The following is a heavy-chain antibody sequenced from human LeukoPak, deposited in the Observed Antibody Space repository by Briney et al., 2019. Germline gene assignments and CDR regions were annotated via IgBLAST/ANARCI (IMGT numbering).Heavy chain of an antibody. Sequence: GASVKVSCTASGGTFSSYAISWVRQAPGQGLEWMGGIIPIFGTANYAQKFQGRVTITADESTSTAYMELSSLRSEDTAVYYCARDTTDTAMAMGVGYNWFDPWGQGTLVTVSS. CDR2: IIPIFGTA. CDR1: GGTFSSYA. J-gene: IGHJ5*02. CDR3: ARDTTDTAMAMGVGYNWFDP. V-gene: IGHV1-69*13. D-gene: IGHD5-18*01.